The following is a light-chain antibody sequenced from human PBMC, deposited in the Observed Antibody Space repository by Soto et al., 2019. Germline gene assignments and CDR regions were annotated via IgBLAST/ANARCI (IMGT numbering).Light chain of an antibody. Sequence: QSALTQPASVSRSPGQSITISCTGTSSDIGRYNYVSWYQQHPGRAPRLMIYVVSSRPSGVSDRFSGSKSGNTASLTISGLQAEDEADYYCSSYTRGSTLVVFGGGTKLTVL. CDR1: SSDIGRYNY. J-gene: IGLJ3*02. CDR2: VVS. CDR3: SSYTRGSTLVV. V-gene: IGLV2-14*01.